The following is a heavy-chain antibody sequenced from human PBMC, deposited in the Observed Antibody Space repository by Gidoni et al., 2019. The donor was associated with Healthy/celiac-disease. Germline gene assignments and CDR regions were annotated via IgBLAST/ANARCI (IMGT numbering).Heavy chain of an antibody. D-gene: IGHD2-8*02. Sequence: EVQLVESGGGLVKPGGSLRLSCAAAGFTFSSAWMNWVRQTPGKGLEWVGRIKSKPDGGSTDYAAPVKGRFSISRDDSENTLYLQMNSLKTEDTAVYYCTTTDAYWLLTWGQGTLVTVSS. CDR2: IKSKPDGGST. J-gene: IGHJ5*02. CDR1: GFTFSSAW. V-gene: IGHV3-15*07. CDR3: TTTDAYWLLT.